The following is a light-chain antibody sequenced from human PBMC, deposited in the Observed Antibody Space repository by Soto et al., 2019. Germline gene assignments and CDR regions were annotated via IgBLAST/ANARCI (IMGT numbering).Light chain of an antibody. CDR3: QQYVSWT. V-gene: IGKV3-20*01. J-gene: IGKJ1*01. CDR2: GTS. CDR1: QTMSSNY. Sequence: EIVWTQSPGPLAVSPGERATLSCRASQTMSSNYLAWYQQKPGQAPSLLIYGTSSRATGIPDRFSGSGSGNDVTLTISSLEPEDSAIYYCQQYVSWTFDQGTKVEIK.